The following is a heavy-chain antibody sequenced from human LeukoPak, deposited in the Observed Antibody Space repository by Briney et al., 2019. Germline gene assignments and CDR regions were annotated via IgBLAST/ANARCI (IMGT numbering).Heavy chain of an antibody. CDR2: INHSGST. Sequence: SETLPLTCAVYGGSFSGYYWSWIRQPPGKGLEWIGEINHSGSTNYNPSLKSRVTISVDTSKNQFSLKLSSVTAADTAVYYCARGLEGATYYPDYWGQGTLVTVSS. J-gene: IGHJ4*02. V-gene: IGHV4-34*01. CDR3: ARGLEGATYYPDY. D-gene: IGHD1-26*01. CDR1: GGSFSGYY.